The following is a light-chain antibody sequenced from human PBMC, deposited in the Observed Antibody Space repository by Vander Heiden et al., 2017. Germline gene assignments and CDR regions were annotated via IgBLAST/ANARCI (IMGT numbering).Light chain of an antibody. CDR3: QQYKSYPLT. CDR1: QGISNY. Sequence: DTPMPQSSPLLFASVGASVTIICRASQGISNYLAWFQQKPGKAPKVLIYAASSIQSGVPAKFSGSGSGTDFTLTISSLQPEDFAAYYCQQYKSYPLTFGHGTKVEIK. V-gene: IGKV1-16*02. J-gene: IGKJ3*01. CDR2: AAS.